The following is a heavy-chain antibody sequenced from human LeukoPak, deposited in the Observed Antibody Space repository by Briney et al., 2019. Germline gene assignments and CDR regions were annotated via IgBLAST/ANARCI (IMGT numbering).Heavy chain of an antibody. CDR1: GGSISSYY. J-gene: IGHJ5*02. Sequence: SETLSLTCTVSGGSISSYYWSWIRQPPGKGLEWIGYIYYSGSTNYNPSLKSRVTISVDTSKKQFSLKLSSVTAADTAVYYCAIVTGTTNWFDPWGQGTLVTVSS. CDR2: IYYSGST. D-gene: IGHD1-7*01. V-gene: IGHV4-59*12. CDR3: AIVTGTTNWFDP.